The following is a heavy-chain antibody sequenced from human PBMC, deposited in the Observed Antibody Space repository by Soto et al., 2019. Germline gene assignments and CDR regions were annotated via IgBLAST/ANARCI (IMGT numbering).Heavy chain of an antibody. Sequence: QVQLVQSGAEVKKPGSSVKCSCKASGGTFSSYAISWVRQAPGQGLEWMGGIIPIFGTANYAQKFQGRVTITAGESTRTAYRELSSLRSEDTAVYYCARGYLQLWTLEWGQGTLVTVSS. CDR2: IIPIFGTA. V-gene: IGHV1-69*12. CDR3: ARGYLQLWTLE. D-gene: IGHD5-18*01. CDR1: GGTFSSYA. J-gene: IGHJ4*02.